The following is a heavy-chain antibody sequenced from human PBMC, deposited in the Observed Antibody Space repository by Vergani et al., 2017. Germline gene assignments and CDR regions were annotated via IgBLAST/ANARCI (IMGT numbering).Heavy chain of an antibody. CDR1: GFTFSSYA. CDR3: ARGAFNRDFPGNLGELSPADY. D-gene: IGHD3-16*02. CDR2: ITGSGGST. V-gene: IGHV3-23*01. Sequence: EVQLLESGGGLVQPGGSLRLSCAASGFTFSSYAMSWVRQAPGKGLEWVSSITGSGGSTYYADSVKGRFTLSRYNSKNTLFLQMNSLRAEDTAVYYCARGAFNRDFPGNLGELSPADYWGQGTLVTVSS. J-gene: IGHJ4*02.